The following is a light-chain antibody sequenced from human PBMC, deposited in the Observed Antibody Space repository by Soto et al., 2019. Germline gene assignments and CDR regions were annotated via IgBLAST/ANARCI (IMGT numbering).Light chain of an antibody. CDR3: SSYTSSSTPHYV. Sequence: QSVLTQPASVSGSPGQSITISCTGTSSDVGGYNYVSWYQQHPGKAPKLMIYEVSNRPSGVSNRFSGSKSGNTASLTISGLQAEDETDYYCSSYTSSSTPHYVFGTGTKCTVL. J-gene: IGLJ1*01. CDR1: SSDVGGYNY. CDR2: EVS. V-gene: IGLV2-14*01.